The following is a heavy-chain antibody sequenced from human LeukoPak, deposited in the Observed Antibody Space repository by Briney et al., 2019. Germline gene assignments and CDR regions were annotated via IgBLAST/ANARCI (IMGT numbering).Heavy chain of an antibody. V-gene: IGHV4-39*07. CDR1: GGSISSSSYY. D-gene: IGHD3-22*01. CDR2: IYYSGST. J-gene: IGHJ4*02. Sequence: PSETLSLTCTVSGGSISSSSYYWGWIRQPPGKGLEWIGSIYYSGSTYYNPSLNSRVTISVDSSKNQFSLKLNSVTAADTAVYYCARRPRDYYESGGWNYYFDYWGQGTLVTVS. CDR3: ARRPRDYYESGGWNYYFDY.